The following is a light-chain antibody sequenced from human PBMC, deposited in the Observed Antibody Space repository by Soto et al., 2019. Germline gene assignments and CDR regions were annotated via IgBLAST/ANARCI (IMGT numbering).Light chain of an antibody. J-gene: IGKJ1*01. CDR2: GAF. CDR3: QQDCSSPEA. V-gene: IGKV3-20*01. CDR1: QSVSSY. Sequence: EIVLTQSPATLSLSPGERATLSCWASQSVSSYLAWYQQIPGQGPRLLIYGAFTRATGIPDRFSGSGFGADFTPTLSRLEPEDFSVYFCQQDCSSPEAFGQGTKV.